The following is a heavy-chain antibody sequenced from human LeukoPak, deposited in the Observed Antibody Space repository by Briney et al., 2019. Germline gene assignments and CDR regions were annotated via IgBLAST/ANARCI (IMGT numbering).Heavy chain of an antibody. CDR2: ITSTSTYI. D-gene: IGHD2-15*01. CDR1: GFTFSSYS. J-gene: IGHJ4*02. CDR3: ARDLGGWYFDY. Sequence: PGGSLRLSCAASGFTFSSYSMNWVRQAPGKGLEWVSSITSTSTYIYYADSVKGRFTISRDNAKNSLYLQMNSLRAEDTAVYYCARDLGGWYFDYWGQGTLVTVSS. V-gene: IGHV3-21*01.